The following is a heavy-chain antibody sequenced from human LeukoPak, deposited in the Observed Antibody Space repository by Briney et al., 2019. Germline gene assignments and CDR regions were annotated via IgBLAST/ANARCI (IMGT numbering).Heavy chain of an antibody. Sequence: ASVKVSCKASGYTFTGYYMHWVRQAPGQGLEWMGWINPNSGGTNYAQKFQGRVTMTRDTSISTAYMELSRLRSDDTAVYYCAREGYYGSGYNWFDPWGQGTLVTVSS. CDR3: AREGYYGSGYNWFDP. CDR1: GYTFTGYY. CDR2: INPNSGGT. D-gene: IGHD3-10*01. V-gene: IGHV1-2*02. J-gene: IGHJ5*02.